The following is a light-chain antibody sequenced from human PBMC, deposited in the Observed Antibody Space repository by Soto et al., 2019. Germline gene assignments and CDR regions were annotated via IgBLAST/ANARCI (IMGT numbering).Light chain of an antibody. CDR2: AAS. V-gene: IGKV1-39*01. CDR1: QSISSY. Sequence: IQVTHSASSLSASVGKRVTITRRESQSISSYLNWYQQKPGKAPKLLIYAASSLQSGVPSRFSGSGSGTDFTLTISSLQPEDFATYYCQQSYSTPQRTFGQGTKVDI. CDR3: QQSYSTPQRT. J-gene: IGKJ1*01.